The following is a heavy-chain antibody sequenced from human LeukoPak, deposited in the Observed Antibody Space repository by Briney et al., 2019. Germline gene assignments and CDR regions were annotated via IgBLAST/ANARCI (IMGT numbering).Heavy chain of an antibody. CDR3: ARGSRGAKYYYDSSGYYYVPSDY. V-gene: IGHV3-30-3*01. D-gene: IGHD3-22*01. CDR2: ISYDGSNK. J-gene: IGHJ4*02. Sequence: GGSLRLSCAASGFTFSSYAMHWVRQAPRKGLQWVAVISYDGSNKYYADSVKGRFTISRDNSKNTLYLQMNSLRAEDTAVYYCARGSRGAKYYYDSSGYYYVPSDYWGQGTLVTVSS. CDR1: GFTFSSYA.